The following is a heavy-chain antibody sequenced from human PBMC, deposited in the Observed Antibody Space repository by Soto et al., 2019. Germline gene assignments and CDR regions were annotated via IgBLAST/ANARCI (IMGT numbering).Heavy chain of an antibody. D-gene: IGHD3-9*01. J-gene: IGHJ4*02. CDR1: GGSISSSSYY. Sequence: QLQLQESGPGLVKPSETLSLTCTVSGGSISSSSYYWGWIRQPPGKGLAWIGSIYYSGSTYYNPSLKSRVSLSVDTSKNQFSLKLSSVTAADTAVYYCARRVRDILTGYAYFDYWGQGTLVTVSS. CDR3: ARRVRDILTGYAYFDY. CDR2: IYYSGST. V-gene: IGHV4-39*01.